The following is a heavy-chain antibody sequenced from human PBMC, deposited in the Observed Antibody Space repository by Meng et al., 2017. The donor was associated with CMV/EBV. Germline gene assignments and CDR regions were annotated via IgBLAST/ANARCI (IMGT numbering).Heavy chain of an antibody. CDR1: GFTFSSYA. CDR2: ISGSGGST. CDR3: AKTPDTAMVFDY. V-gene: IGHV3-23*01. D-gene: IGHD5-18*01. J-gene: IGHJ4*02. Sequence: GESLKISCAASGFTFSSYAMSWVRQAPGKGLEWVSAISGSGGSTYYADSAKGRFTISRDNSKNTLYLQMNSLRAEDTAVYYCAKTPDTAMVFDYWGQGTLVTVSS.